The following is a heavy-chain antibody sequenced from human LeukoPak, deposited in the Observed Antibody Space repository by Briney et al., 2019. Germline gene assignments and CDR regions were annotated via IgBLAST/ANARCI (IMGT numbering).Heavy chain of an antibody. CDR3: ARAAVKTYYYDGSGPTPLNWFDP. J-gene: IGHJ5*02. CDR1: GFTFSSFA. Sequence: PGGSLRLSCAASGFTFSSFAMSWVRQAPGKGLEWVSAISGSGGSTYYADSVKGRFTISRDNSKNTLFLQMNSLRAEDTAVYYCARAAVKTYYYDGSGPTPLNWFDPWGQGTLVTVSS. V-gene: IGHV3-23*01. CDR2: ISGSGGST. D-gene: IGHD3-22*01.